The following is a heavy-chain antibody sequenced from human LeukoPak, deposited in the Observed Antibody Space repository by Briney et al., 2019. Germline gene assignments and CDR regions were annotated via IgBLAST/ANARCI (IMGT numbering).Heavy chain of an antibody. CDR3: ARDQRYCSSSSCPWEPFDY. V-gene: IGHV3-7*05. D-gene: IGHD2-2*01. CDR2: IKQDGSEK. J-gene: IGHJ4*02. Sequence: GGSLRLSCAASGFTFSSYWMSWVRQAPEKGLEWVANIKQDGSEKYYVDSVKGRFTISRDNAKNSLYPQMNSLRAEDTAVYYCARDQRYCSSSSCPWEPFDYWGQGTLVTVSS. CDR1: GFTFSSYW.